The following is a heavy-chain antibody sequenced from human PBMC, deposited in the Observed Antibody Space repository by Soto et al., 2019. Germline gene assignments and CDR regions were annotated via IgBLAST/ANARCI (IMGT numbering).Heavy chain of an antibody. Sequence: ASVKVSCKASGGTFSSYAISWVRQAPGQGLEWMGGIIAFNGTTNYAQKLQGRVTMTADKSTSTAYMELRSLRSDDTAVYYCARGDGEPHYYYGMDVWGQGTTVTVSS. CDR3: ARGDGEPHYYYGMDV. D-gene: IGHD3-10*01. J-gene: IGHJ6*02. CDR1: GGTFSSYA. CDR2: IIAFNGTT. V-gene: IGHV1-69*06.